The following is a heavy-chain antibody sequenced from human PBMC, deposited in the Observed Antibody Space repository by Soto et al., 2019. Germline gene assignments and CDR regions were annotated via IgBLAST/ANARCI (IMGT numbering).Heavy chain of an antibody. CDR3: ARASAFWSGYYLDY. D-gene: IGHD3-3*01. CDR1: GGSISSYY. V-gene: IGHV4-59*01. J-gene: IGHJ4*02. CDR2: IYYSGST. Sequence: SETLTLTCTVSGGSISSYYWSWIRQPPGKGLEWIGYIYYSGSTNYNPSLKSRVTISVDTSKNRFSLKLSSVTAADTAVYYCARASAFWSGYYLDYWGQGTLVTVS.